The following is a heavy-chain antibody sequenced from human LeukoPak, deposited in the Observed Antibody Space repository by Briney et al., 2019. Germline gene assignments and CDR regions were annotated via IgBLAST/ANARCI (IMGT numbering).Heavy chain of an antibody. CDR2: ISGSGGST. J-gene: IGHJ6*02. CDR1: GFTFSSYA. D-gene: IGHD3-3*01. CDR3: AKDPETRFLEWLPHYYGMDV. Sequence: GGSLRLSCAASGFTFSSYAMSWVRQAPGKGLEWVSAISGSGGSTYYADSVKGRFTISRDNSKNTLYLQMNSLRAEDTAVYYCAKDPETRFLEWLPHYYGMDVWGQGTTVTVSS. V-gene: IGHV3-23*01.